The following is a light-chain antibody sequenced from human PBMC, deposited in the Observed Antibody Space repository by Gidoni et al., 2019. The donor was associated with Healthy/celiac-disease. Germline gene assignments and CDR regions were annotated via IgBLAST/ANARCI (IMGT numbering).Light chain of an antibody. Sequence: DIVLTQSPCTLYLSPGERATLSCRASQSVSSSYLAWYQQKPGQAPRLLIYGASSRATGIPDRFSGSGSGTDFTLTISRLEPEDFAVYYCQQYGSSLWTFGQGTKVEIK. CDR2: GAS. J-gene: IGKJ1*01. V-gene: IGKV3-20*01. CDR3: QQYGSSLWT. CDR1: QSVSSSY.